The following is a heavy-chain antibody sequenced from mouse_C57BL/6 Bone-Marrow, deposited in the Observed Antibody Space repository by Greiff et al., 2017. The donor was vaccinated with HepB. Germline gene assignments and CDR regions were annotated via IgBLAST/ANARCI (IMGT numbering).Heavy chain of an antibody. CDR2: IYPGDGDT. Sequence: VQLQESGPELVKPGASVKISCKASGYAFSSSWMNWVKQRPGKGLEWIGRIYPGDGDTNYNGKFKGKATLTADKSSSTAYMQLSSLTSEDSAVYFCAVLWLRKAYFDYWGHGTTLTVSS. CDR1: GYAFSSSW. V-gene: IGHV1-82*01. D-gene: IGHD2-2*01. CDR3: AVLWLRKAYFDY. J-gene: IGHJ2*01.